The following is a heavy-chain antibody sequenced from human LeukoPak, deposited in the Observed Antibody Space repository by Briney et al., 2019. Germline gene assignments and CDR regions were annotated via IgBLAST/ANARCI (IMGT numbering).Heavy chain of an antibody. D-gene: IGHD3-22*01. CDR2: ISSSGSTI. CDR3: ARDLKPTQDYYDSSGRLIQH. Sequence: PGGSLRLYCAASGFTFSDYYMSWIRQAPGKGLEWVSYISSSGSTIYYADSVKGRFTISRDDAKNSLYLQMNSLRAEDTAVYYCARDLKPTQDYYDSSGRLIQHWGQGTLVTVSS. V-gene: IGHV3-11*01. J-gene: IGHJ1*01. CDR1: GFTFSDYY.